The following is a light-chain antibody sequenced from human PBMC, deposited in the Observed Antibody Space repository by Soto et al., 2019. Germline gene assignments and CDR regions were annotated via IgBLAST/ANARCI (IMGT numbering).Light chain of an antibody. CDR2: ENN. V-gene: IGLV1-51*01. CDR1: SSNIGNNY. Sequence: VLTQPPSVSAAPGQKVTISCSGSSSNIGNNYVSWYQQLPGAAPKLLIYENNKRPSGIPDRFSGSKFGTSATLGITGLQAGDEADFYCGTWDSSLSAGVFGTGTKVTVL. CDR3: GTWDSSLSAGV. J-gene: IGLJ1*01.